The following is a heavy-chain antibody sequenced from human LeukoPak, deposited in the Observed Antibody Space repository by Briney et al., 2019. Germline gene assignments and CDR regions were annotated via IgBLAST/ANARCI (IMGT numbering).Heavy chain of an antibody. CDR1: GYTFTSYG. V-gene: IGHV1-18*01. J-gene: IGHJ4*02. D-gene: IGHD3-3*01. Sequence: GASVKVSCKASGYTFTSYGISWVRQAPGQGLGWMGWISAYNGNKNYAQKHQVRVTMTTDTSTSTAYMDLKSLSSDDTATDFCARVEFLDWLLPPFDDWGQGNLVTVSS. CDR3: ARVEFLDWLLPPFDD. CDR2: ISAYNGNK.